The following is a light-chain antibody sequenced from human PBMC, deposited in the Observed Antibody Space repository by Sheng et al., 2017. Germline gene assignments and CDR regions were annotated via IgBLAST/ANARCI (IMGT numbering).Light chain of an antibody. CDR1: NIGSKS. V-gene: IGLV3-21*03. J-gene: IGLJ2*01. CDR2: DDS. Sequence: SYVLTQPPSVSVAPGKTARITCGGNNIGSKSVHWYQEKSGQAPVLVVYDDSGRPSGIPERLSGSNSGNTATLTISRVEAGDEADYYCQVWDGTNDQPVFGGGTKLTVL. CDR3: QVWDGTNDQPV.